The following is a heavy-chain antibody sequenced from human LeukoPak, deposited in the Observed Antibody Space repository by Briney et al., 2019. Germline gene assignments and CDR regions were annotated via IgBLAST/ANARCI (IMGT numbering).Heavy chain of an antibody. CDR2: IYPGDSDT. Sequence: GGSLRLSCAASEFTFSSYWIGWVRQMPGKSLEWMGIIYPGDSDTRYSPSFQGQVTISADKSISTAYLQWSSLKASDTAMYYCASYPGIAVAGTVGDAFDIWGQGTMVTVSS. CDR3: ASYPGIAVAGTVGDAFDI. D-gene: IGHD6-19*01. CDR1: EFTFSSYW. J-gene: IGHJ3*02. V-gene: IGHV5-51*01.